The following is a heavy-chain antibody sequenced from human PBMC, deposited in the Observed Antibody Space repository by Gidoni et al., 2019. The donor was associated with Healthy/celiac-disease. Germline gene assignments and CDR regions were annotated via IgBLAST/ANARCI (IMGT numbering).Heavy chain of an antibody. Sequence: QVQLQQWGAGLLKPSETLSLTYAVYGGSFSGYYWGRLRHPHGKGGEWIGEINHSGSTNYNPSLKSRVTISVDTSKNQFSLKLSSVTAADTAVYYCARGAWGFSVVPAHGGTGTTGSYYYYYGMDVWGQGTTVTVSS. CDR1: GGSFSGYY. D-gene: IGHD1-7*01. CDR3: ARGAWGFSVVPAHGGTGTTGSYYYYYGMDV. CDR2: INHSGST. J-gene: IGHJ6*02. V-gene: IGHV4-34*01.